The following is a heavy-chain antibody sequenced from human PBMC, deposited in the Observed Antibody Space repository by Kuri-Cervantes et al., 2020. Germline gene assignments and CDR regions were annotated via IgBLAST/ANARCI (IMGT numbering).Heavy chain of an antibody. J-gene: IGHJ4*02. CDR2: ISSSSSYI. CDR3: ARDYDRFLVGRVDY. V-gene: IGHV3-21*03. CDR1: GFTFSSYS. D-gene: IGHD1-26*01. Sequence: GESLKISCAASGFTFSSYSMDWVRQAPGKGLEWVSSISSSSSYIYYADSVKGRFTTSRDNAKNSLYLQMNSLRAEDTAVYYCARDYDRFLVGRVDYWGQGTLVTVSS.